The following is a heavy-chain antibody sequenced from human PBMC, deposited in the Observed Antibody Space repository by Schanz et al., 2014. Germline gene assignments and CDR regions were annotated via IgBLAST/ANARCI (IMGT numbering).Heavy chain of an antibody. CDR2: IYSGGST. CDR1: GFTVSINY. CDR3: ARDPVEGAPTPYYFDS. Sequence: EVQLVESGGGLVQPGGSLRLSCAASGFTVSINYMSWVRQAPGKGLEWVSVIYSGGSTYYADSVKGRFTISRDNTKNSVFLQMSSLRVEDTGLYFCARDPVEGAPTPYYFDSWGPGTLVTVSS. J-gene: IGHJ4*02. V-gene: IGHV3-66*01. D-gene: IGHD1-26*01.